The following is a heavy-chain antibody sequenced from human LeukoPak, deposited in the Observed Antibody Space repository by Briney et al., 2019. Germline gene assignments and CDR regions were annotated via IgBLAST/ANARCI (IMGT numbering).Heavy chain of an antibody. Sequence: SSETLSLTCTVSGGSISSYYWSWIRHPPGKGLEWIGYIYYSGSTNYNPSLKIRVIISVDTSKNQFSLKLSSVTAADTAVYYCARFGAMPYYFDYWGQGTLVTVSS. D-gene: IGHD2-2*01. CDR1: GGSISSYY. V-gene: IGHV4-59*01. J-gene: IGHJ4*02. CDR3: ARFGAMPYYFDY. CDR2: IYYSGST.